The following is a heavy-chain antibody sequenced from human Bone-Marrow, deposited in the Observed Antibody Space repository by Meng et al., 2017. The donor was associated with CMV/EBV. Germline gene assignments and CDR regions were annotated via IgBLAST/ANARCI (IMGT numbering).Heavy chain of an antibody. CDR2: ISSSGSTI. CDR1: GFTFSDYY. CDR3: ASIMSPGYCSSTSCSVDYYYGMDV. Sequence: GGSLRLSCAASGFTFSDYYMSWIRQAPGKGLEWVSYISSSGSTIYYADSVKGRFTISRDNAKNSLYLQMNSLRAEDTAVYYCASIMSPGYCSSTSCSVDYYYGMDVWGPGPTVTGYS. D-gene: IGHD2-2*01. J-gene: IGHJ6*01. V-gene: IGHV3-11*04.